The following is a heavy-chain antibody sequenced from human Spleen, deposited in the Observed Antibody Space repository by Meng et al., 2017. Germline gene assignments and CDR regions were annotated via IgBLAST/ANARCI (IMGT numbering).Heavy chain of an antibody. CDR3: AHYYYGTGRGYDY. Sequence: QIPLTESGPPLVKPTQTRTLTCTFSGFPFTTSGVGVAWIRQPPGKALDWLGIIYWDYDKLYSPSVKSRLTITKDTSKNEVVLTMTNMEPVDTATYYCAHYYYGTGRGYDYWGQGTLVTVSS. CDR1: GFPFTTSGVG. J-gene: IGHJ4*02. V-gene: IGHV2-5*02. D-gene: IGHD3-10*01. CDR2: IYWDYDK.